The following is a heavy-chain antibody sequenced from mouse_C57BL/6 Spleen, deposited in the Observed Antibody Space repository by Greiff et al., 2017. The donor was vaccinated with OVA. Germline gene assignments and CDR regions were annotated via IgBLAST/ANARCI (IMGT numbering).Heavy chain of an antibody. V-gene: IGHV5-6*01. CDR2: ISSGGSYT. J-gene: IGHJ3*01. CDR3: ARQHGSSPAWFAY. D-gene: IGHD1-1*01. Sequence: EVKLVESGGDLVKPGGSLKLSCAASGFTFSSYGMSWVRQTPDKRLEWVAPISSGGSYTYYPDSVKGRFTISRDNAKNTLYLQMSSLKSEDTAMYYCARQHGSSPAWFAYWGQGTLVTVSA. CDR1: GFTFSSYG.